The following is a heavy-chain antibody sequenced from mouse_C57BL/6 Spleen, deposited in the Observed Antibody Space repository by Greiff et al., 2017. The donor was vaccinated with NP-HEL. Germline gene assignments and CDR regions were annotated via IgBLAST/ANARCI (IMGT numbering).Heavy chain of an antibody. D-gene: IGHD2-3*01. CDR3: ARDPDGYFSY. CDR1: GYSITSGYY. J-gene: IGHJ3*01. Sequence: EVKLMESGPGLVKPSQSLSLTCSVTGYSITSGYYWNWIRQFPGNKLEWMGYISYDGSNNYNPSLKNRISITRDTSKNQFFLKLNSVTTEDTATYYCARDPDGYFSYWGQGTLVTVSA. V-gene: IGHV3-6*01. CDR2: ISYDGSN.